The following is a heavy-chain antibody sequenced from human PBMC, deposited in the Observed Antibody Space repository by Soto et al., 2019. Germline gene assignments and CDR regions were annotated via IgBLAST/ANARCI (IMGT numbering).Heavy chain of an antibody. D-gene: IGHD5-12*01. Sequence: QVPLVQSGAEVKKPGASVKVSCKASGYTFTSYDINWVRQATGQGLEWMGWMNPNSGNTGYAQKFQGRVTMTRNTSISTAYMELSSLRSEDTAVYYCARGPFSGYHPPNCYMDVWGKGTTVTVSS. CDR1: GYTFTSYD. J-gene: IGHJ6*03. CDR3: ARGPFSGYHPPNCYMDV. V-gene: IGHV1-8*01. CDR2: MNPNSGNT.